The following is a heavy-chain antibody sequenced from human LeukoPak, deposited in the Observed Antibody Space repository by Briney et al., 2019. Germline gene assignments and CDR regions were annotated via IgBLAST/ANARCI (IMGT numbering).Heavy chain of an antibody. CDR3: AKGHLCSYGWIGTYYYYYMDV. CDR1: GFTFSSYG. V-gene: IGHV3-30*02. D-gene: IGHD5-18*01. Sequence: GGSLRLSCAASGFTFSSYGMHWVRQAPGKGLEWVAFIRYDGSNKYYADSVKGRFTISRDNSKNTLYLQMNSLRAEDTAVYYCAKGHLCSYGWIGTYYYYYMDVWGKGTTVTVSS. CDR2: IRYDGSNK. J-gene: IGHJ6*03.